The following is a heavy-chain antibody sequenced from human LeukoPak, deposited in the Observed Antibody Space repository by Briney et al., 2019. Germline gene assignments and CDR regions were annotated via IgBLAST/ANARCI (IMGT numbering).Heavy chain of an antibody. CDR3: ARGGGELSSFDI. CDR2: IYHSGST. CDR1: GYSISSGYY. Sequence: SETLSLTCTVSGYSISSGYYWGWIRQPPGKGLEWIGSIYHSGSTYYNPSLKSRVTISVDQSKNQFSLKLSSVTAADTAVYYCARGGGELSSFDIWGQGTMVTVSS. J-gene: IGHJ3*02. D-gene: IGHD3-16*02. V-gene: IGHV4-38-2*02.